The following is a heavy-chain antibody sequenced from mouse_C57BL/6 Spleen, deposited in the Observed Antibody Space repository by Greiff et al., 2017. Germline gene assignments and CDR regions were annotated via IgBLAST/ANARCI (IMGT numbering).Heavy chain of an antibody. CDR1: GYSFTGYY. J-gene: IGHJ3*01. CDR2: INPSTGGT. D-gene: IGHD3-3*01. CDR3: ARGTAPFAY. V-gene: IGHV1-42*01. Sequence: EVKLMESGPELVKPGASVKISCKASGYSFTGYYMNWVKQSPEKSLEWIGEINPSTGGTTYNQKFKAKATLTVDKSSSTAYMQLKSLTSEDSAVYYCARGTAPFAYWGQGTLVTVSA.